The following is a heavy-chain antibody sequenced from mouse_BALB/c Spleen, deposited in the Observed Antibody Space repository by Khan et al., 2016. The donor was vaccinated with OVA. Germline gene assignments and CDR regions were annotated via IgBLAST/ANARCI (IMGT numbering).Heavy chain of an antibody. D-gene: IGHD2-5*01. CDR2: ISGTGIYT. CDR3: ARPSYYSNPWFTY. CDR1: GFAFSSYD. V-gene: IGHV5-9*02. J-gene: IGHJ3*01. Sequence: EVRLVESGGGLVRPGGSLKLSCAPSGFAFSSYDMSWVRQTPEKRLEWVATISGTGIYTYYPDSVKGRFTISRDNARNTLYLQMSSLRSEDTALYYCARPSYYSNPWFTYWGQGTLVTVSA.